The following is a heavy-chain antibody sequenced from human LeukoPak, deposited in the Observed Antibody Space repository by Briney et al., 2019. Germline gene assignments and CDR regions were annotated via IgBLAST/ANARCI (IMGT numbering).Heavy chain of an antibody. D-gene: IGHD6-19*01. CDR2: ISSDGST. J-gene: IGHJ6*02. V-gene: IGHV3-66*01. CDR1: GFTVSSSS. CDR3: ARGQEQFSSPWQWGPRRKNFYYYGMDV. Sequence: GGSLRLSCAASGFTVSSSSMNWVRLGPGKGLEWVSVISSDGSTYYADSVKGRFTISRDNSRNTLSLQMHGLRADDTAVYYCARGQEQFSSPWQWGPRRKNFYYYGMDVWGQGPTVTVSS.